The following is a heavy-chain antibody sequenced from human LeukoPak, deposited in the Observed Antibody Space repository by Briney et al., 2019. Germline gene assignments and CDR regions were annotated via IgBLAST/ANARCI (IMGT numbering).Heavy chain of an antibody. CDR2: IYSGGNT. J-gene: IGHJ3*02. V-gene: IGHV3-53*01. CDR1: GFTVSGNY. Sequence: PGGSLRLSCAASGFTVSGNYMSWVRQTPGKGLEWVSVIYSGGNTYYADSVKGRFTISRDNSRNTLYLQINSLNTEDTAMYYCARGPIISALDIWGQGTMVTVSS. CDR3: ARGPIISALDI.